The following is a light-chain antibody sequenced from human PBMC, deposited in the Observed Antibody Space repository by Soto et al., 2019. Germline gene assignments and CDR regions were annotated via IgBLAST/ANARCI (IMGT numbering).Light chain of an antibody. Sequence: DIQMTQSPSSVSAAVGDRVTITCRASQGIGSWLAWYQQRPGKAPNLLIFAASTLQSGVPSRFSGSGSGTDFALPINSLQPEDFATSYCQQANSFPPTFGGGTKVEIK. V-gene: IGKV1-12*01. CDR3: QQANSFPPT. CDR1: QGIGSW. CDR2: AAS. J-gene: IGKJ4*01.